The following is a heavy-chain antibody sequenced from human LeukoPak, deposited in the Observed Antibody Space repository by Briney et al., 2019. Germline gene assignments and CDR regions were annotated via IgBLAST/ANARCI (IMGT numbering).Heavy chain of an antibody. V-gene: IGHV3-48*01. CDR3: ARAVLGSSWNFDY. D-gene: IGHD6-13*01. CDR2: MSGSSSKI. Sequence: PGGSLRLSCAASGFTFSAYSMNWVRQAPGKGLEWVSYMSGSSSKIHYADSVEGRFTISRDNAKNSLYLQMNSLRAEDTAVYYCARAVLGSSWNFDYWGQGTLVTVSS. J-gene: IGHJ4*02. CDR1: GFTFSAYS.